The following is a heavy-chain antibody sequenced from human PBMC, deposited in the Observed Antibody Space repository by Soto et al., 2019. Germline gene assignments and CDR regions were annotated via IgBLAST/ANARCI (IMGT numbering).Heavy chain of an antibody. CDR3: ARDRSGPGLVNYYYGMDV. CDR1: GGTFSSYA. D-gene: IGHD3-9*01. J-gene: IGHJ6*02. Sequence: ASVKVSCKASGGTFSSYAISWVRQAPGQGLEWMGGIIPIFGTANYAQKFQGRVTITADESTSTAYMELSSLRSEDTAVYYCARDRSGPGLVNYYYGMDVWGQGTTVTVSS. CDR2: IIPIFGTA. V-gene: IGHV1-69*13.